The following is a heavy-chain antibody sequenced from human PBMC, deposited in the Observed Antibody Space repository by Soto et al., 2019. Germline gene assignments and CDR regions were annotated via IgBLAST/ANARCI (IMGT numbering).Heavy chain of an antibody. J-gene: IGHJ4*02. CDR3: AKDYFSGSHPAPCAY. V-gene: IGHV3-30*18. Sequence: GGSLRLSCAASGFTFSSYGMHWVRQAPGKGLEWVAVISYDGSNKYYADSVKGRFTISRDNSKNTLYLQMNSLRAEDTAVYYCAKDYFSGSHPAPCAYWGQGTLVTVSS. CDR2: ISYDGSNK. CDR1: GFTFSSYG. D-gene: IGHD1-26*01.